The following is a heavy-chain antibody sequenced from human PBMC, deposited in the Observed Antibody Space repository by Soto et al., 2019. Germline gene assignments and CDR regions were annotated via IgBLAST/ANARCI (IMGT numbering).Heavy chain of an antibody. D-gene: IGHD1-26*01. CDR3: ARGKVGPWNYYYGMDV. V-gene: IGHV3-33*01. CDR2: IWYDGSNK. Sequence: PGGSLRLSCAASGFTFSSYGMHWVRQAPGKGLEWVAVIWYDGSNKYYADSVKGRFTISRDNSKNTLYLQMNSLRAEDTAVYYCARGKVGPWNYYYGMDVWGQGTTVTVSS. CDR1: GFTFSSYG. J-gene: IGHJ6*02.